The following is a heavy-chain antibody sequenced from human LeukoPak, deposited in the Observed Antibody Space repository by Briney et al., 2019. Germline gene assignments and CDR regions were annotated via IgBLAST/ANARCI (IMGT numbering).Heavy chain of an antibody. V-gene: IGHV3-7*04. J-gene: IGHJ4*02. CDR2: IKQDGSEK. D-gene: IGHD6-19*01. CDR1: GFTFSDYW. Sequence: GGSPRLSCAASGFTFSDYWMSWVRQAPGKGLEWVANIKQDGSEKIYVDSVKGRFTISRDNAKNFVYLQMSSLRAEDTAVYYCARDGASAVAGAVWGQGTPVTVSA. CDR3: ARDGASAVAGAV.